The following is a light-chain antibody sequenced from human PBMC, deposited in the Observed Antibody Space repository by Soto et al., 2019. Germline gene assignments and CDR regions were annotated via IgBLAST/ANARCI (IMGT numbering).Light chain of an antibody. Sequence: QPVLTQPASVSGSPGQSITISCTGTSSDVGGYNYVSWYQQHPGKAPKLMIYDVSNRPSGVSNRFSGSKSGNTASLTISGLQAEDEAEYYCSSYTSSSTQVFGGGTKLTVL. CDR2: DVS. CDR1: SSDVGGYNY. CDR3: SSYTSSSTQV. J-gene: IGLJ2*01. V-gene: IGLV2-14*01.